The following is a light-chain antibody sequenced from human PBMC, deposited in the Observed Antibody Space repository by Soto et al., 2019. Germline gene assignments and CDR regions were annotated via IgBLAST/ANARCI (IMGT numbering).Light chain of an antibody. Sequence: QSVLTLPPSVSGAPGQRVTISCTGSSSNIGAGYDVHWYQQLPGTAPKLLIYGNSNRPSGVPDRFSGSKSGTPASLAITGLQAEDEADYYCQPYDCSMRGPYVLGAGTKVTVL. CDR1: SSNIGAGYD. J-gene: IGLJ1*01. CDR3: QPYDCSMRGPYV. CDR2: GNS. V-gene: IGLV1-40*01.